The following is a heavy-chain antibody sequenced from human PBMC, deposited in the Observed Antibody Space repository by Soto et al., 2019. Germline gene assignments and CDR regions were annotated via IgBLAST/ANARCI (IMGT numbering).Heavy chain of an antibody. V-gene: IGHV1-69*06. Sequence: QVQLVQSGAEVKKPGSPVKVSCKASGGTFNNYAISWVRQAPGQGLEWMGGIIPIFGTVKYAQRFQGRVTITADKSTGTAYMDLRSLRAEDTAVYYWATDFVFRYPDFLPSTSRPSYYYGMDVWGQGTTVTVSS. CDR1: GGTFNNYA. J-gene: IGHJ6*02. CDR2: IIPIFGTV. CDR3: ATDFVFRYPDFLPSTSRPSYYYGMDV. D-gene: IGHD3-9*01.